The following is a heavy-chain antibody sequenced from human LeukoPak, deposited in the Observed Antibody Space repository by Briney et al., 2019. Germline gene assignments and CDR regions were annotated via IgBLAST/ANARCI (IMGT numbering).Heavy chain of an antibody. CDR1: GGSISSGSYY. V-gene: IGHV4-61*02. Sequence: SQTLSLTCTVSGGSISSGSYYWSWIRQPAGKGLEWIGRIYTSGSTNYNPSLKSRVTISVDTSKNQFSLTLSSVTAADTAVYYCATYSGYDLQGVTYYYDSSGYYASLDYWGQGTLVTVSS. CDR3: ATYSGYDLQGVTYYYDSSGYYASLDY. D-gene: IGHD3-22*01. J-gene: IGHJ4*02. CDR2: IYTSGST.